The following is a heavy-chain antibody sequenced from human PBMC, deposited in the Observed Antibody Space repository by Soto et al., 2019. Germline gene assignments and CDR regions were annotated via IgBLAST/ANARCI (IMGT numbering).Heavy chain of an antibody. V-gene: IGHV3-30-3*01. J-gene: IGHJ4*02. D-gene: IGHD3-10*01. CDR3: ARDSPSLLLVWFREVVDF. Sequence: GGSLRLSCEASGFTFSRYAMHWVRQAPSKGLEWVAAISYGGGNKFYAGSAKGRFTISRDNSKNTLYLQMNSLRVEDTAVYYYARDSPSLLLVWFREVVDFWGQGTLVTVSS. CDR2: ISYGGGNK. CDR1: GFTFSRYA.